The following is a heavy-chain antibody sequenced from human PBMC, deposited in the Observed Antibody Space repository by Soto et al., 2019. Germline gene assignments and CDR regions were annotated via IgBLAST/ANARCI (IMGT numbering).Heavy chain of an antibody. J-gene: IGHJ4*02. CDR1: GYSISSGYY. CDR3: ARTNYDYVWGSYRFDY. V-gene: IGHV4-38-2*01. D-gene: IGHD3-16*02. Sequence: ETLSLTCAVSGYSISSGYYWGWMRQPPGKGLEWIGSIYHSGSTYYNPSLKSRVTISVDTSKNQFSLKLTSVTAADTAVYYCARTNYDYVWGSYRFDYWGQGTLVTVSS. CDR2: IYHSGST.